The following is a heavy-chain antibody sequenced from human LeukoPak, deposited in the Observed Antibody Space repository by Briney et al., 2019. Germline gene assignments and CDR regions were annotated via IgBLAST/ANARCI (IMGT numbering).Heavy chain of an antibody. V-gene: IGHV3-21*05. CDR2: INGESSDI. CDR3: ARDTFKAGLIDS. J-gene: IGHJ4*02. Sequence: GGSLRLSCAASGFTFSRYAMNWVRQAPGKGLEWVSYINGESSDIHYADSVKGRFTISRDNPRNTRYLQLNSLRAEQTAVFYCARDTFKAGLIDSWGQGTLVTVSS. CDR1: GFTFSRYA.